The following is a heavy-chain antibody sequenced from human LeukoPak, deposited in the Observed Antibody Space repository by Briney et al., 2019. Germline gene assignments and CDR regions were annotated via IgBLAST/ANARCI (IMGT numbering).Heavy chain of an antibody. CDR2: IYYSGST. CDR1: GGSISSSSYY. CDR3: ARLSGSYSD. J-gene: IGHJ4*02. Sequence: PSETLSLTCTVSGGSISSSSYYWGWIRQPPGKGLEWIGSIYYSGSTYYNPSLKSRVTISVDTSKNQFSLKLSSVTAADTAVYYCARLSGSYSDWSQGTLVTVSS. D-gene: IGHD1-26*01. V-gene: IGHV4-39*01.